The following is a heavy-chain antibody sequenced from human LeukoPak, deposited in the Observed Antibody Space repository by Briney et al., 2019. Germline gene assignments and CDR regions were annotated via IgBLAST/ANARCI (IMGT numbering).Heavy chain of an antibody. CDR2: IYTSGST. D-gene: IGHD2-2*01. V-gene: IGHV4-4*09. J-gene: IGHJ5*02. Sequence: PSETLSLTCTVSGGSISSYYWSWIRQPPGKGLEWIGYIYTSGSTNYNPSLKSRVTISVDTSKNQFSLKLSSVTAADTVVYYCARHRVVPAIWFDPWGQGTLVTVSS. CDR3: ARHRVVPAIWFDP. CDR1: GGSISSYY.